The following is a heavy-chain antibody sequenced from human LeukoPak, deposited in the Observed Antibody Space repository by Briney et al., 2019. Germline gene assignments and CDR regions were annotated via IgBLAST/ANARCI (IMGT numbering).Heavy chain of an antibody. V-gene: IGHV3-30-3*01. J-gene: IGHJ3*02. CDR2: ISYDGSNK. CDR1: GFTFSSYA. D-gene: IGHD3-16*01. CDR3: AKDPVNWGQDSGTFDI. Sequence: PGRSLRLSCAASGFTFSSYAMDWVRQAPGKGLEWVAIISYDGSNKYYADSVKGRFTISRDNSKNTLYLQMNTLRVEDTAAYYCAKDPVNWGQDSGTFDIWGQGTMVTVSS.